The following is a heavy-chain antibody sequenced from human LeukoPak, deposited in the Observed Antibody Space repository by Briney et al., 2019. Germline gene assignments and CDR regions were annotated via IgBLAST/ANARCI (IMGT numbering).Heavy chain of an antibody. CDR2: IYYSGST. CDR1: GGSISSGDYY. Sequence: PSQILSLTCTVSGGSISSGDYYWSWIRQPPGKGLEWIGYIYYSGSTYYNPSLKSRVTISVDTSKNQFSLKLSSVTAADTAVYYCARVVVAAGHWFDPWGQGTLVTVSS. CDR3: ARVVVAAGHWFDP. V-gene: IGHV4-30-4*01. J-gene: IGHJ5*02. D-gene: IGHD2-15*01.